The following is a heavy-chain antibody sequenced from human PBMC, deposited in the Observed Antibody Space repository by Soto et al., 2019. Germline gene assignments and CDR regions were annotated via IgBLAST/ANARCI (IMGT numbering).Heavy chain of an antibody. J-gene: IGHJ4*02. V-gene: IGHV3-23*01. D-gene: IGHD6-13*01. CDR1: GFTFSSYA. Sequence: EVQLLESGGGLVQPGGSLRLSCAASGFTFSSYAMSWVRQAPGKGLEWVSPITDNGGRTYYSDSVKGRVTISRDNSKNTLYLQMNSLRAEDAAVYYCAKGRTSGSWHFDYWGRGTLVTVSS. CDR3: AKGRTSGSWHFDY. CDR2: ITDNGGRT.